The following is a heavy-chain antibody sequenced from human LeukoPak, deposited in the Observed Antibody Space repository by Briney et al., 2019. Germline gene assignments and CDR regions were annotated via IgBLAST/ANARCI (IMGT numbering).Heavy chain of an antibody. V-gene: IGHV3-43*02. CDR1: GFTFDAYA. D-gene: IGHD3-22*01. Sequence: GGSLRLSCAASGFTFDAYAVHWVRQAPGKGLEWVSLISGDSTTTYYADSVKGRFTISRDNSKNTLYLQMNSLRAEDTAVYYCAKAEEEYYDSSGYSDYWGQGTLVTVSS. CDR2: ISGDSTTT. CDR3: AKAEEEYYDSSGYSDY. J-gene: IGHJ4*02.